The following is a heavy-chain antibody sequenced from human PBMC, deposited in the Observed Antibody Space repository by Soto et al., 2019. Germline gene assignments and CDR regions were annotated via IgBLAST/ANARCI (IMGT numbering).Heavy chain of an antibody. J-gene: IGHJ6*02. V-gene: IGHV3-48*02. CDR1: GFTFSSYS. CDR3: ARPLELGYCTNGVCYEGGGYYGMDV. CDR2: ISSSSSTI. D-gene: IGHD2-8*01. Sequence: GGSLRLSCAASGFTFSSYSMNWVRQAPGKGLEWVSYISSSSSTIYYADSVKGRFTISRDNAKNSLYLQMNSLRDEDTAVYYCARPLELGYCTNGVCYEGGGYYGMDVWGQGTTVTVSS.